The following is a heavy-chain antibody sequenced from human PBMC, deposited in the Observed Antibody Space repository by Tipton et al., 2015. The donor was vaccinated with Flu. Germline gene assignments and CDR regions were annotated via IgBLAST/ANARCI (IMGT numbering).Heavy chain of an antibody. Sequence: QLVQSGPEVKKPGASVKVSCKASRYTFTEYYLHWVRQAPGPGLEWMGWINPATGVTQYAQKFQGRVTMTRDTSTTTAFMELNSLRSDDTAVYYCMRDSTYSSEDNDATRSWFDPWGQGTLVTVSS. V-gene: IGHV1-2*02. CDR1: RYTFTEYY. J-gene: IGHJ5*02. CDR2: INPATGVT. D-gene: IGHD2-21*01. CDR3: MRDSTYSSEDNDATRSWFDP.